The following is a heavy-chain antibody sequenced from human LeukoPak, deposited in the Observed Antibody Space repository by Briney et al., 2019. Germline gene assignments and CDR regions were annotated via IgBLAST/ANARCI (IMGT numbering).Heavy chain of an antibody. V-gene: IGHV3-23*01. J-gene: IGHJ4*02. CDR1: GFTFGSYA. CDR2: ISHSGSSI. Sequence: GGSLRLSCAASGFTFGSYAMNWVRQAPGKGLEWVSGISHSGSSIYYADSVKGRFTISRDNSKNTLYLQMDRLRVEDTAVYYCAMALDYWGQGTLVTVSS. CDR3: AMALDY.